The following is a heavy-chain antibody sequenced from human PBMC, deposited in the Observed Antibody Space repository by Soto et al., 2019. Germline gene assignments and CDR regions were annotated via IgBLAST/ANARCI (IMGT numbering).Heavy chain of an antibody. V-gene: IGHV3-7*01. CDR1: GFTFSSYW. CDR3: ARDRYSGYDPFDY. J-gene: IGHJ4*02. Sequence: GGSLRLSCAASGFTFSSYWMSWVRQAPGKGLEWVANIKQDGSEKYYVDPVKGRFTISRDNAKNSLYLQMNSLRAEDTAVYYCARDRYSGYDPFDYWGQGTRVTVSS. D-gene: IGHD5-12*01. CDR2: IKQDGSEK.